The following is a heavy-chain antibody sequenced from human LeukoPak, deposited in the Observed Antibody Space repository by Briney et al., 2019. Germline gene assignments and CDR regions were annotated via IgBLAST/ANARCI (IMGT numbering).Heavy chain of an antibody. CDR2: ISGSGGST. CDR1: RFTFSSYA. V-gene: IGHV3-23*01. CDR3: AKSVGLVVVVMGY. D-gene: IGHD3-22*01. Sequence: GGSLRLSCAASRFTFSSYAMSWVRQAPGKGLEWVSAISGSGGSTYYADSVKGRFTISRDNSKNTLYLQMNSLRAEDTAVYYCAKSVGLVVVVMGYWGQGTLVTVSS. J-gene: IGHJ4*02.